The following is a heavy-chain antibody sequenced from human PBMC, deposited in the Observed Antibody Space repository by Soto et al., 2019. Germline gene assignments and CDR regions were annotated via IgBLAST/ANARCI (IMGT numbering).Heavy chain of an antibody. V-gene: IGHV4-59*08. CDR1: DGSISSYY. J-gene: IGHJ4*02. CDR2: IYYSGST. CDR3: ARLEEGYCSGGSCYLIDY. Sequence: SETLSLTCTVSDGSISSYYWSWIRQPPGKGLEWIGYIYYSGSTNYNPSLKSRVTISVDTSKNQFSLKLSSVTAADTAVYYCARLEEGYCSGGSCYLIDYWGQGTLVTVSS. D-gene: IGHD2-15*01.